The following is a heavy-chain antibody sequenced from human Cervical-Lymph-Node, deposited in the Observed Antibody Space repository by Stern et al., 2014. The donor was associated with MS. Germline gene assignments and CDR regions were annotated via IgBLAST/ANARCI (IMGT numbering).Heavy chain of an antibody. CDR3: ARQYSSSSNWFDP. J-gene: IGHJ5*02. D-gene: IGHD6-6*01. CDR1: GGTFSSYA. V-gene: IGHV1-69*17. CDR2: IIPIFGIA. Sequence: QVQLMQSGAEVKKPGSSVKVYCKASGGTFSSYAISWVRQAPGQGLEWMGGIIPIFGIANYAQKFQGRVTITADKSTSTAYMELSSLRSEDTAVYYCARQYSSSSNWFDPWGQGTLVTVSS.